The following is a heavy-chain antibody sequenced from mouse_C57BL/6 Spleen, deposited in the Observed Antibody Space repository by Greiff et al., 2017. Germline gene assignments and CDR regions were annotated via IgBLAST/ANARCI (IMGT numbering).Heavy chain of an antibody. V-gene: IGHV1-72*01. J-gene: IGHJ2*01. CDR1: GYTFTSYW. D-gene: IGHD2-3*01. CDR3: ASSGYDSTDYFDY. Sequence: QVQLKQPGAELVKPGASVKLSCKASGYTFTSYWMHWVKQRPGRGLEWIGRIDPTSGGTKYNEKFKSKATLTVDKSSSTDYMQLSSLTSEDSAVYYCASSGYDSTDYFDYWGQGTTLTVSS. CDR2: IDPTSGGT.